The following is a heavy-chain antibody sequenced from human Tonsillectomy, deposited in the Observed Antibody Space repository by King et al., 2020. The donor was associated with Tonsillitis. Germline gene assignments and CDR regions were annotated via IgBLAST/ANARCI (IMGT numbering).Heavy chain of an antibody. Sequence: QLVQSGGGKVQPGGSLRLSCAASGFTFSSYGMHWVRQAPGKGLEWLAFIWYDGSNKYYGDSVKGRFTISRDNSKNTLFLQMTSLRVEDTAVFYCAKDSGWEQVSSQGYYFDYWGQGALVTVSS. CDR2: IWYDGSNK. CDR3: AKDSGWEQVSSQGYYFDY. CDR1: GFTFSSYG. V-gene: IGHV3-30*02. J-gene: IGHJ4*02. D-gene: IGHD1-26*01.